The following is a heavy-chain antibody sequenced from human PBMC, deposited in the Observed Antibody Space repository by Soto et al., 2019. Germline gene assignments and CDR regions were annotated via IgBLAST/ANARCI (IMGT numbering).Heavy chain of an antibody. CDR3: ARDIPPTYYDFWSGYSMSYGMDV. CDR2: IYYSGST. D-gene: IGHD3-3*01. CDR1: GGSVSSGSYY. Sequence: QVQLQESGPGLVKPSETLSLTCTVSGGSVSSGSYYWSWIRQPPGKGLEWIGYIYYSGSTNYNPSLKSRVTISVDTSKNQFSLKLSSVTAADTAVYYCARDIPPTYYDFWSGYSMSYGMDVWGQGTTVTVSS. V-gene: IGHV4-61*01. J-gene: IGHJ6*02.